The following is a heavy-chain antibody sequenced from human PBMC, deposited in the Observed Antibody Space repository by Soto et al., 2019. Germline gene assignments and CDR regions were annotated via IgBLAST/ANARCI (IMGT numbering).Heavy chain of an antibody. CDR3: ARDLGGSYYAPVDY. V-gene: IGHV1-18*01. Sequence: QVQLVQSGAEVKKPGASVKVSCKASGYTFTSYGISWVRQAPGQGLEWMGWISAYNGNTKYAQKFQGRVTMTTDTTTSPAYMELRSLRSDDTAVYYCARDLGGSYYAPVDYWGQGTLVTVSS. D-gene: IGHD1-26*01. CDR1: GYTFTSYG. J-gene: IGHJ4*02. CDR2: ISAYNGNT.